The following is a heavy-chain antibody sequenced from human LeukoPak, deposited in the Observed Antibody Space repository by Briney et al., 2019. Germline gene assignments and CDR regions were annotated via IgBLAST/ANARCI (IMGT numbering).Heavy chain of an antibody. CDR3: AREREGYDSSGYYSYNWFDP. D-gene: IGHD3-22*01. CDR1: GGSTSSYY. J-gene: IGHJ5*02. Sequence: SSETLSLTCTVSGGSTSSYYWSWIRQPPGKGLEWIGYIYYSGSTNYNPSLKSRVTISVDTSKNQFSLKLSSVTAADTAVYYCAREREGYDSSGYYSYNWFDPWGQGTLVTVSS. V-gene: IGHV4-59*01. CDR2: IYYSGST.